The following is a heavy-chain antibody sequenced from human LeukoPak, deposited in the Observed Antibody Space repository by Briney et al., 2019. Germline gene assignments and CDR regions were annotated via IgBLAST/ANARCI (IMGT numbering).Heavy chain of an antibody. V-gene: IGHV4-4*08. CDR1: GGSFSGYF. D-gene: IGHD5-18*01. Sequence: SETLSLTCTVSGGSFSGYFWSWIRQPPGRGLEWIGYVYSSGNTNYNPSLKSRVTISVDTSKNQFSLKLSSVTAADTAVYYCASEMTDTAMVDWGQGTLVTVSS. CDR3: ASEMTDTAMVD. J-gene: IGHJ4*02. CDR2: VYSSGNT.